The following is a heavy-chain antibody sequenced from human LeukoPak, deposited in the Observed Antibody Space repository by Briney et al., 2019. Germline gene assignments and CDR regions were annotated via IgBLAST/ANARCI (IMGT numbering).Heavy chain of an antibody. D-gene: IGHD5-12*01. V-gene: IGHV3-23*01. Sequence: GGSLRLSCAASDFTFSNYPMSWVRQAPGKGLEWVSGISGSGDTTYYAESVKGRFTISRDNSKNTLYLQMNSLRAEDTAIYYCARGLTRGFDPWGQGTLVTVSS. CDR2: ISGSGDTT. CDR1: DFTFSNYP. CDR3: ARGLTRGFDP. J-gene: IGHJ5*02.